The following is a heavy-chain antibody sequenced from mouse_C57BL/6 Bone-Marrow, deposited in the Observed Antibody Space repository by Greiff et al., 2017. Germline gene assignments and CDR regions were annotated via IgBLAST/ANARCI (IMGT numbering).Heavy chain of an antibody. V-gene: IGHV5-16*01. CDR2: INYDGSST. D-gene: IGHD1-3*01. Sequence: EVQLVESEGGLVQPGSSMKLSCTASGFTFSDYYMAWVRQVPEKGLEWVANINYDGSSTYYLDSLKSRFIISIYNAKNILYLQMSSLKSEDTATYYCARDEWGDYFDYWGQGTTLTVSS. CDR3: ARDEWGDYFDY. CDR1: GFTFSDYY. J-gene: IGHJ2*01.